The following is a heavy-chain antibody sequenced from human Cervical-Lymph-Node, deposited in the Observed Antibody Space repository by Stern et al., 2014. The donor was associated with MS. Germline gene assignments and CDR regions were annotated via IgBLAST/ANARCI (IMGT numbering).Heavy chain of an antibody. V-gene: IGHV1-2*06. J-gene: IGHJ4*02. CDR3: ARMEPFRGY. Sequence: QLVQSGAEVKKPGASVKVSCKASGYTFSVYFIHWVRLAPGQGLEWMGRITPGSGGTSYAQKFQGRVTMTRDTSISTAYLELSSLRSDDTAIYYCARMEPFRGYWGQGTLVTVSS. CDR1: GYTFSVYF. D-gene: IGHD1-26*01. CDR2: ITPGSGGT.